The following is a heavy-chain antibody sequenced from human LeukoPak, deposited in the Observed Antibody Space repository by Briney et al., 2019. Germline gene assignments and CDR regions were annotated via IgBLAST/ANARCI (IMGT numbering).Heavy chain of an antibody. Sequence: GRSLTLSCPASAFTFSASYMSWIRHAPGKRLEWVSYIITSVSTIYYADSVEGRFTISRDNAKNSLYLQMNSLRAEDTAVYYCARDKGRSSSLDYWGQGTLVTVSS. V-gene: IGHV3-11*01. CDR3: ARDKGRSSSLDY. CDR1: AFTFSASY. CDR2: IITSVSTI. D-gene: IGHD6-6*01. J-gene: IGHJ4*02.